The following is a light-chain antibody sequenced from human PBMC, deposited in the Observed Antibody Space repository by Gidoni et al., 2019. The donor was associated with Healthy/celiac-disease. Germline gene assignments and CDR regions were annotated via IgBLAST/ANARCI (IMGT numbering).Light chain of an antibody. CDR1: QSVSSY. CDR3: QQRSNWPPMYT. CDR2: DAS. V-gene: IGKV3-11*01. J-gene: IGKJ2*01. Sequence: IVLTQSPATLSLSPGERATLSCRASQSVSSYFAWYQQKPGQAPRLLIYDASNRATGIPARFSGSGSGTDFTLTISSLETEDFAVYYCQQRSNWPPMYTFGQGTKLEIK.